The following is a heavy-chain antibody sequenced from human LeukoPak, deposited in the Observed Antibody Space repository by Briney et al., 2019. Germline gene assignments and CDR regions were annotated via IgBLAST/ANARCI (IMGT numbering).Heavy chain of an antibody. Sequence: ASVKVSCKASGYTFTSYAMNWVRQAPGQGLEWMGWINTNTGDPTYAQGFTGRFVFSLDTSVSTAYLQISSLKAEDTAVYYCARGYCSSTSCYGGSYWGQGTLVTVSS. CDR1: GYTFTSYA. CDR3: ARGYCSSTSCYGGSY. V-gene: IGHV7-4-1*02. D-gene: IGHD2-2*01. CDR2: INTNTGDP. J-gene: IGHJ4*02.